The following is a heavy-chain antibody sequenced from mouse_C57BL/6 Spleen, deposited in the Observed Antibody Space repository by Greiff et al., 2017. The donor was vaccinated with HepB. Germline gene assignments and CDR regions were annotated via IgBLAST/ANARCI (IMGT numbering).Heavy chain of an antibody. CDR1: GYTFTSYT. Sequence: QVQLQQSGAELARPGASVKMSCKASGYTFTSYTMHWVKQRPGQGLEWIGYINPSSGYTKYNQKFKDKATLTADKSSSTAYMQLSSLTSEDSAVYYCASWGYGNSYDWYFDVWGTGTTVTVSS. D-gene: IGHD1-1*01. V-gene: IGHV1-4*01. J-gene: IGHJ1*03. CDR3: ASWGYGNSYDWYFDV. CDR2: INPSSGYT.